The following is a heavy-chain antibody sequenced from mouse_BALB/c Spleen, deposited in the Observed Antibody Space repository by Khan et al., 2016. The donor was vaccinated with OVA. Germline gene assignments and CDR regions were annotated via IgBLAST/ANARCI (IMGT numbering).Heavy chain of an antibody. CDR3: ARDYDRGFDY. J-gene: IGHJ2*01. CDR1: GYSITSDYA. CDR2: ISYSGIT. Sequence: EVQLQESGPGLVKPSQSLSLTCTVTGYSITSDYAWNWIRQFPGNKLEWMGYISYSGITSYNPSLKSRIFITRDTSKNQFFLQLTSVTPEDTATYYCARDYDRGFDYWGQGTTLTVSS. D-gene: IGHD2-4*01. V-gene: IGHV3-2*02.